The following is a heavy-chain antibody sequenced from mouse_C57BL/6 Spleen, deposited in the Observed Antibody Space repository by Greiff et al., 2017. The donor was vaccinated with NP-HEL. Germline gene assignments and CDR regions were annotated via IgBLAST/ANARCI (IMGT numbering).Heavy chain of an antibody. D-gene: IGHD1-1*01. Sequence: EVNLVESGGDLVKPGGSLKLSCAASGFTFSSYGMSWVRQTPDKRLEWVATISSGGSYTYYPDSVQGRFTISRDNAKNTLYLQMSSLKSEDTAMYYCARLTTVVAKGYFDVWGTGTTVTVSS. V-gene: IGHV5-6*01. J-gene: IGHJ1*03. CDR2: ISSGGSYT. CDR1: GFTFSSYG. CDR3: ARLTTVVAKGYFDV.